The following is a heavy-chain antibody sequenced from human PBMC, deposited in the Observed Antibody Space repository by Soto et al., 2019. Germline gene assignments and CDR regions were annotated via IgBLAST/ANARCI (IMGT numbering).Heavy chain of an antibody. Sequence: EVQLVESGGGLVKPGGSLRLSCAASGFTFSNAWMSWVRQAPGKGLEWVGRIKSKTDGGTTDYAAPVKGRFTISRDDSKNTLYLQMNSLKTEATAVYYCTTPYDADAFDIWGQGTMVTVSS. CDR2: IKSKTDGGTT. D-gene: IGHD3-22*01. V-gene: IGHV3-15*01. J-gene: IGHJ3*02. CDR3: TTPYDADAFDI. CDR1: GFTFSNAW.